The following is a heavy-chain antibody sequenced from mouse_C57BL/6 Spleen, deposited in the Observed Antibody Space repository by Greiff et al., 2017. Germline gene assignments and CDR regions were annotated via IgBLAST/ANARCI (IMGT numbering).Heavy chain of an antibody. D-gene: IGHD4-1*01. Sequence: EVKLVESGGGLVKPGGSLKLSCAASGFTFSSYTMSWVRQTPEKRLEWVATISGGGGNTYYPDSVKGRFTISRDNAKNTLYLQMSSLRSEDTALYYCARQTGTGFDYWGQGPTLTGPS. CDR3: ARQTGTGFDY. V-gene: IGHV5-9*01. CDR2: ISGGGGNT. CDR1: GFTFSSYT. J-gene: IGHJ2*01.